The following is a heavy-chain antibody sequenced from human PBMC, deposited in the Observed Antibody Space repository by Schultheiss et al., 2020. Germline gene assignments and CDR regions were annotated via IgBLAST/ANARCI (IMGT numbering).Heavy chain of an antibody. CDR3: AKDPHYDSSGYHFDY. J-gene: IGHJ4*02. Sequence: ASVKVSCKASGYTFTGYYMHWVRQAPGQGLEWMGWMNPNSGNTGYAQKFQGRVTMTRNTSISTAYMELSSLRSEDTAVYYCAKDPHYDSSGYHFDYWGQGTLVTVSS. CDR2: MNPNSGNT. D-gene: IGHD3-22*01. CDR1: GYTFTGYY. V-gene: IGHV1-8*02.